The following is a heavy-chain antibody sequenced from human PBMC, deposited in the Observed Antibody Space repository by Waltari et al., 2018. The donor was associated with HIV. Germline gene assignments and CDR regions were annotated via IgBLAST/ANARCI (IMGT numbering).Heavy chain of an antibody. J-gene: IGHJ5*02. CDR3: AKAPTTSTALVQGS. CDR1: GVMFSAYC. D-gene: IGHD5-18*01. V-gene: IGHV3-30*18. Sequence: QLVESGGGVVQPGRSLRRTCPASGVMFSAYCMHWVRQAPGKRLEWLTFISYDASDQYYAKSVKGRFTISRDNSKKTVFLEMNNLKIEDTAIYFCAKAPTTSTALVQGSWGQGTLVIVSS. CDR2: ISYDASDQ.